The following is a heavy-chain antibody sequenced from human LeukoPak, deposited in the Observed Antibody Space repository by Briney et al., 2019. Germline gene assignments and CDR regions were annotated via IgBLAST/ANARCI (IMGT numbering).Heavy chain of an antibody. CDR3: ARDETDSSGWYRGLDY. Sequence: ASVKVSCKASGYTFTSYYMHWVRQAPGQALEWKGIINPSGGSTSYAQKFQGRVTMARDTSTSTAYMELSSPRSEDTAVYYCARDETDSSGWYRGLDYWGQGTLVTVSS. J-gene: IGHJ4*02. D-gene: IGHD6-19*01. CDR1: GYTFTSYY. V-gene: IGHV1-46*01. CDR2: INPSGGST.